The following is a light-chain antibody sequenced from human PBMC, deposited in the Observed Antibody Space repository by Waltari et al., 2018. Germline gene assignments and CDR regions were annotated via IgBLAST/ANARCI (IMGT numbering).Light chain of an antibody. CDR1: QSVSSS. CDR3: QQRSNWLVT. J-gene: IGKJ5*01. Sequence: EIVLTQSPATLSLSPGERATLSCRASQSVSSSLAWYQQKPGQDPRLLIYDASNRATGIPARFSGSGSGTDFTLTISSLEPEDFAVYYCQQRSNWLVTFGQGTRLEIK. V-gene: IGKV3-11*01. CDR2: DAS.